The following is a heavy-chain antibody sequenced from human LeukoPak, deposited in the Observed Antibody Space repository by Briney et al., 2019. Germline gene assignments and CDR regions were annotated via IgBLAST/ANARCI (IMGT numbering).Heavy chain of an antibody. Sequence: PGGSLRLSCAASGFTFSSYGMHWVRQAPGKGLEWVAVISYDGSNKYYADSVKGRFTISRDNSKNTLYLQMNSLRAEDTAVYYCARGTKQWLGPPGYWGQGTLVTVSS. CDR3: ARGTKQWLGPPGY. J-gene: IGHJ4*02. CDR1: GFTFSSYG. D-gene: IGHD6-19*01. V-gene: IGHV3-30*03. CDR2: ISYDGSNK.